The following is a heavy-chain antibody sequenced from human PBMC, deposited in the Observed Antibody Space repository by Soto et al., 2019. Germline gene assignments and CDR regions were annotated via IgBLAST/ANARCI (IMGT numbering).Heavy chain of an antibody. V-gene: IGHV4-31*03. CDR3: ERGGVWFGEFYWFEP. Sequence: SETLSLTCTVSGGSISSGGYYWSWIRQHPGKGLEWIGYIYYSGSTYYNPSLKSRVTISVDTSKNQFSLKLSSVAAADTAVYYCERGGVWFGEFYWFEPWGQGTLVTVSS. J-gene: IGHJ5*02. D-gene: IGHD3-10*01. CDR2: IYYSGST. CDR1: GGSISSGGYY.